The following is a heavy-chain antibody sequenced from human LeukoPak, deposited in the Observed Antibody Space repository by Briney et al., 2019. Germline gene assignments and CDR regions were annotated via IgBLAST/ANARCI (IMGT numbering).Heavy chain of an antibody. CDR3: ATLPPYGSGNYFDY. CDR1: GYSFTTYW. Sequence: GESLKISCKASGYSFTTYWIGWVRQMPGKGLEWMGIVYPGDSDTKYSPSFQGQVTISADKSISTAYLQWSSLKASDTAMYYCATLPPYGSGNYFDYWGQGTLVTVSS. D-gene: IGHD3-10*01. V-gene: IGHV5-51*01. J-gene: IGHJ4*02. CDR2: VYPGDSDT.